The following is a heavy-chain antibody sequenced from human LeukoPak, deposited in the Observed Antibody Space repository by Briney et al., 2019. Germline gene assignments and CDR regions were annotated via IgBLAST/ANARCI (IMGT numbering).Heavy chain of an antibody. J-gene: IGHJ4*02. CDR1: GFTFSSFW. CDR3: ARDPQYQLLSLDY. CDR2: IKQEGSEK. V-gene: IGHV3-7*01. Sequence: GGSLRLSCAAPGFTFSSFWMSWVRQAPGKGLEWVANIKQEGSEKYYVDSVKGRFTISRDNAKISLYLQMNSLRAEDTAVYYCARDPQYQLLSLDYWGQGTLVTVCS. D-gene: IGHD2-2*01.